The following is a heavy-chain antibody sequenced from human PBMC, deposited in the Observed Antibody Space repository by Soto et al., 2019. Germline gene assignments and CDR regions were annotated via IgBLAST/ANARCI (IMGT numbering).Heavy chain of an antibody. CDR3: AGDIRSGSYRFDY. V-gene: IGHV4-59*08. CDR1: GGSLTSYH. D-gene: IGHD1-26*01. J-gene: IGHJ4*02. Sequence: SETLSLTCTVSGGSLTSYHWRLIRQSPEKGLEWIGYIFNSGSTAYNTYLKSRVTISADRSKNQFSLKLSSVTAADTAVYYCAGDIRSGSYRFDYWGQGTLVTVSS. CDR2: IFNSGST.